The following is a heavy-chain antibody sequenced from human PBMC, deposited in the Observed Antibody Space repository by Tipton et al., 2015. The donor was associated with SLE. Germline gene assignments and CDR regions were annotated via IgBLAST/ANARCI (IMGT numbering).Heavy chain of an antibody. Sequence: LRLSCAVSGYSISSGYYWGWIRQPPGKGLEWIGYIYYSGSTNYNPSPKSRVTISVDTSKNQFSLKLSSVTAADTAVYYCASSGSLGDYWGQGTLVTVSS. CDR3: ASSGSLGDY. J-gene: IGHJ4*02. CDR1: GYSISSGYY. D-gene: IGHD1-26*01. V-gene: IGHV4-38-2*01. CDR2: IYYSGST.